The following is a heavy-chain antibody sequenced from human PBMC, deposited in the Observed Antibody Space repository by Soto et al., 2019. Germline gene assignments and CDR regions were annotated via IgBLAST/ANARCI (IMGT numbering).Heavy chain of an antibody. CDR3: TRDLDYGGNSEDFDI. V-gene: IGHV5-51*03. Sequence: VQLVQSGAEVKKPGESLKISCKSSEFSFTTYWIAWVRQMPGEGLKWMGIIYPGDSRTTYSPSFQGQVTISADKSINTAYLQWSSLKASDTAMYYCTRDLDYGGNSEDFDIWGQGTRVTVSS. CDR2: IYPGDSRT. D-gene: IGHD4-17*01. CDR1: EFSFTTYW. J-gene: IGHJ3*02.